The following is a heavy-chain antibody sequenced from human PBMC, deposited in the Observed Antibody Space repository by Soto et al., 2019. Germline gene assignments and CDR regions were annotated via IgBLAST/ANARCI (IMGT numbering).Heavy chain of an antibody. J-gene: IGHJ5*02. D-gene: IGHD4-4*01. CDR1: GGSISSGGYY. Sequence: QVQLQESGPGLVKPSQTLSLTCTVSGGSISSGGYYWSWIRQHPGKGLEWIGYIYYSGSTYYNPSLKSRVTISVDTSQNQFSVNLSSVTAADTAVYYCARVGSNYHWFDPWGQGTLVTVSS. CDR3: ARVGSNYHWFDP. V-gene: IGHV4-31*03. CDR2: IYYSGST.